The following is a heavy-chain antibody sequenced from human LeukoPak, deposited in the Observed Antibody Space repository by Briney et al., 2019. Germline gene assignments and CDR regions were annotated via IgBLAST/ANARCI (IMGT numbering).Heavy chain of an antibody. Sequence: ASVKVSCKASGYTFSGHHMHRGRQAPGQGPEWMGWINPNSGGTNYAQKFQGRVTMTRDTSISTAYMELSRLRSDDTAVYYCARDRNGVYYYYYMDVWGKGTTVTVSS. CDR3: ARDRNGVYYYYYMDV. CDR1: GYTFSGHH. J-gene: IGHJ6*03. D-gene: IGHD2-8*01. V-gene: IGHV1-2*02. CDR2: INPNSGGT.